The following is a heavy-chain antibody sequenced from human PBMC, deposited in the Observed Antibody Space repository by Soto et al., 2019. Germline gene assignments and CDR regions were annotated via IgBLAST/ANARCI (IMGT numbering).Heavy chain of an antibody. J-gene: IGHJ4*02. D-gene: IGHD4-17*01. CDR2: IIPILGIA. Sequence: QVQLVQSGAEVKKPGSSVKVSCKASGGTFSSYTISWVRQAPGQGLEWMGRIIPILGIANYAQKFQGRVTXXAXKXXSTAYMELSSLRSEDTAVYYCARDRLAAYGGHFDYWGQGTLVTVSS. CDR1: GGTFSSYT. CDR3: ARDRLAAYGGHFDY. V-gene: IGHV1-69*08.